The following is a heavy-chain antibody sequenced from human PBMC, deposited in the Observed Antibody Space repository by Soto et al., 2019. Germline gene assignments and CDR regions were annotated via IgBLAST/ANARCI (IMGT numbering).Heavy chain of an antibody. D-gene: IGHD3-10*01. Sequence: QVQLQESGPGLMKPSETLSLTCTVSGGPVNYYYWSWIRQPPGKGLEWIGSMYYSETSNYTPSLRSRVTISIDASENKFSLKLSSVTAADTAVYYCARLSYAGGSRDSWYFDYWGQGALVTVSS. CDR2: MYYSETS. V-gene: IGHV4-59*02. CDR3: ARLSYAGGSRDSWYFDY. J-gene: IGHJ4*02. CDR1: GGPVNYYY.